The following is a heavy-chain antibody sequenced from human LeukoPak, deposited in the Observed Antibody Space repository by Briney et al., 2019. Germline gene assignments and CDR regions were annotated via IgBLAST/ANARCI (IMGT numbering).Heavy chain of an antibody. CDR3: ARDGYYYDSSGYPENAFDI. D-gene: IGHD3-22*01. Sequence: GGSLRLSCAASGFTFSSYSMNWVRQAPGKGLEWVSSISSSSSYIYCADSVKGRFTISRDNAKNSLYLQMNSLRAEDTAVYYCARDGYYYDSSGYPENAFDIWGQGTMVTVSS. CDR1: GFTFSSYS. V-gene: IGHV3-21*01. J-gene: IGHJ3*02. CDR2: ISSSSSYI.